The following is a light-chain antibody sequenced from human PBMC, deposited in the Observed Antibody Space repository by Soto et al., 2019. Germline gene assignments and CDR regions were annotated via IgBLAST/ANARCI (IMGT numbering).Light chain of an antibody. V-gene: IGLV4-60*02. J-gene: IGLJ2*01. CDR3: ETWDSNTVV. CDR2: LEGSGSY. CDR1: SGHSSYI. Sequence: QPVLTQFSSASASLGSSVKLTCTLSSGHSSYIIAWHQQQPGKAPRYLMKLEGSGSYNKGSGVPDRFSGSSSGADRYLTISNLQFEDEADYYCETWDSNTVVFGVGTKVTVL.